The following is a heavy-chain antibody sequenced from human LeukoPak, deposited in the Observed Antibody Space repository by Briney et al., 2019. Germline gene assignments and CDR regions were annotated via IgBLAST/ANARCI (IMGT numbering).Heavy chain of an antibody. V-gene: IGHV5-51*01. Sequence: GESLKISCKGSGYSFTSYWIGWARQMPGKGLEWMGIIYPGDSDTRLSPSFQGQVTISVDKSVSTAYLQWSSLKASDTAVYYCARQGSYGDHIHGWFDPWGQGTLVTVSS. CDR3: ARQGSYGDHIHGWFDP. J-gene: IGHJ5*02. CDR1: GYSFTSYW. CDR2: IYPGDSDT. D-gene: IGHD4-17*01.